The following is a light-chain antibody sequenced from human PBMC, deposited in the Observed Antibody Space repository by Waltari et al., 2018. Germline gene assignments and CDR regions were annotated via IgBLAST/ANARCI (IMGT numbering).Light chain of an antibody. CDR3: SSYAGSNNWV. V-gene: IGLV2-8*01. CDR1: SSDFGGYNY. J-gene: IGLJ3*02. Sequence: QSALTQPPSASGSPGQSVTISCTGTSSDFGGYNYVSWYQRHPGKAPKLMIYEVNKRPSGVPYRFSGSKSGNTASLTVSGLQAEDEAEYFCSSYAGSNNWVFGGGTKLTVL. CDR2: EVN.